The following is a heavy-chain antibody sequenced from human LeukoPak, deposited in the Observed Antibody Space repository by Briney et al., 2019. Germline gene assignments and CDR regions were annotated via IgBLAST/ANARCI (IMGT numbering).Heavy chain of an antibody. CDR2: IWYDGSNK. Sequence: GGSLRLSCAASGFTFSSYGMHWVRQAPGKGLEWVAVIWYDGSNKYYADSAKGRFTISRDNSKNTLYLQMNSLRAEDTAVYYCAKAVGYGDYFDYWGQGTLVTVSS. V-gene: IGHV3-33*06. D-gene: IGHD5-18*01. J-gene: IGHJ4*02. CDR1: GFTFSSYG. CDR3: AKAVGYGDYFDY.